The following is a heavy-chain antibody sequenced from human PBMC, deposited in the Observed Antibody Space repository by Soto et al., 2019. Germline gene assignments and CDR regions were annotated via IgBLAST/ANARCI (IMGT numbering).Heavy chain of an antibody. Sequence: PSETLSLTCTVSGTSISSYYWSWIRQPPGKGLEWIANIHYSVTTNYNPSLASRVTLSVDTSKNQFSLKMTSVTAADRAMYFCARYNSYAIDYWGGGTLVTVSS. CDR2: IHYSVTT. J-gene: IGHJ4*02. V-gene: IGHV4-59*01. D-gene: IGHD2-8*01. CDR3: ARYNSYAIDY. CDR1: GTSISSYY.